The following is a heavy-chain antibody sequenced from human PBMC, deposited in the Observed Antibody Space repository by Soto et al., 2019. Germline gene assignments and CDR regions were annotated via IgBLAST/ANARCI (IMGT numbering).Heavy chain of an antibody. D-gene: IGHD3-22*01. CDR2: IYYSGST. J-gene: IGHJ5*02. CDR3: ARQYYYDSRRFDP. Sequence: SETLSLTCTVSGGSISSSSYYWGWLRQPPGKGLEWIGSIYYSGSTYYNPSLKSRVTISVDTSKNQFSLKLSSVTAADTAVYYCARQYYYDSRRFDPWGQGTLVTVSS. V-gene: IGHV4-39*01. CDR1: GGSISSSSYY.